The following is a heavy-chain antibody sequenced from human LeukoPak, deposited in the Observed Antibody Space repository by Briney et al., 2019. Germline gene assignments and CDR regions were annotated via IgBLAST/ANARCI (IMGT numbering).Heavy chain of an antibody. CDR3: ARDYEDIVVVPAAIAY. J-gene: IGHJ4*02. CDR2: ISSSGSTI. D-gene: IGHD2-2*02. Sequence: PGGSLRLSCAASGFTFSDYYMSWIRQAPGKGLEWVSYISSSGSTIYYADSVKGRFTISRDNAKNPLYLQMNSLRAEDTAVYYCARDYEDIVVVPAAIAYWGQGTLVTVSS. CDR1: GFTFSDYY. V-gene: IGHV3-11*04.